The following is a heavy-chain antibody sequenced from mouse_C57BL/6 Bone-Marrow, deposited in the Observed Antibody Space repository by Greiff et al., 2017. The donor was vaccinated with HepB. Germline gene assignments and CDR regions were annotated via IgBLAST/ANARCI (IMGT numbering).Heavy chain of an antibody. J-gene: IGHJ4*01. CDR3: ARRKHPYYAMDY. Sequence: EVQGVESGGGLVQPGGSLKLSCAASGFTFSDYGMAWVRQAPRKGPEWVAFISNLAYSIYYADTVTGRFTISRENAKNTLYLEMSSLRSEDTAMYYCARRKHPYYAMDYWGQGTSVTVSS. CDR2: ISNLAYSI. V-gene: IGHV5-15*01. CDR1: GFTFSDYG.